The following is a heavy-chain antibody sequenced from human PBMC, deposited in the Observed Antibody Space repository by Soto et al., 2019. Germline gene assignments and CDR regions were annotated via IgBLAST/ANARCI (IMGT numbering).Heavy chain of an antibody. CDR1: GYTFTTYN. CDR2: IRPNGTYT. V-gene: IGHV1-46*01. J-gene: IGHJ4*02. CDR3: ATEGPQTYFFGH. Sequence: QVQLVQSGAEVKEPGASLSPYCKASGYTFTTYNLHWLRQAPGQGLEWMGIIRPNGTYTGYGQRVRGRVTMTYDTSTSTVYMALNSLTSEDTAVYYCATEGPQTYFFGHWGQGTLVTVSS.